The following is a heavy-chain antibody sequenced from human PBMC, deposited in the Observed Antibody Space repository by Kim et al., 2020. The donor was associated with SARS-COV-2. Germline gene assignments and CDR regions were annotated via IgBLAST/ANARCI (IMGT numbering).Heavy chain of an antibody. CDR2: IDWDDDK. D-gene: IGHD3-10*01. V-gene: IGHV2-70*01. J-gene: IGHJ6*02. CDR3: ARGWFGELSPSERYYYYGMDV. CDR1: GFSLSTSGMC. Sequence: SGPTLVKPTQTLTLTCTFSGFSLSTSGMCVSWIRQPPGKALEWLALIDWDDDKYYSTSLKTRLTISKDTSKNQVVLTMTNMDPVDTATYYCARGWFGELSPSERYYYYGMDVWGQGTTVTVSS.